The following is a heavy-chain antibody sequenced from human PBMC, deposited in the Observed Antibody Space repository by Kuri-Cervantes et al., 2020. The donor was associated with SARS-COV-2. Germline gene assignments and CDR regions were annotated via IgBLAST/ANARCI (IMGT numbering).Heavy chain of an antibody. D-gene: IGHD2-2*01. CDR2: INPSGGST. Sequence: ASVKVSCKASGYTFTSYYMHWVRQAPGQGLEWMGIINPSGGSTSYAQKFQGRVTMTRDTSTSTAYMELRSLRSDDTAVYYCARDRVVVVQGGWFDPWGQGTLVTVSS. V-gene: IGHV1-46*01. CDR3: ARDRVVVVQGGWFDP. CDR1: GYTFTSYY. J-gene: IGHJ5*02.